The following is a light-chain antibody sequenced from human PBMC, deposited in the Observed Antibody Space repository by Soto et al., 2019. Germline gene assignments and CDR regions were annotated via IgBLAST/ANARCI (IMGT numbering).Light chain of an antibody. Sequence: EIVITQTPATLSVSPGERATLSCRASQSVSSSLAWYQQIPGQAPRFLIYGASTRATGIPARFSGSGSGTEFTLTISSLQSEDFAVYYCQQYNNWPWTFGQGTKVEIK. V-gene: IGKV3-15*01. CDR2: GAS. CDR1: QSVSSS. CDR3: QQYNNWPWT. J-gene: IGKJ1*01.